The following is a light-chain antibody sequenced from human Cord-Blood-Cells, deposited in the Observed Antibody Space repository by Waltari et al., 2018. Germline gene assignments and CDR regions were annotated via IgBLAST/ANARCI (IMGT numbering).Light chain of an antibody. J-gene: IGLJ3*02. V-gene: IGLV3-19*01. CDR1: SLRSSY. CDR3: NSRDSSGNHWV. Sequence: SSELTQDPAVSVALGQTVTTTCPADSLRSSYASWYQQKPGQAPVLVIYGKNNPPSGIPDRFSGSSSGNTASLTITGAQAEDEADYYCNSRDSSGNHWVFGGGTKLTVL. CDR2: GKN.